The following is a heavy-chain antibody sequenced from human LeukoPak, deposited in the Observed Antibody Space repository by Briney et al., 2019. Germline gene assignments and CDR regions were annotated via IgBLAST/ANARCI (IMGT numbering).Heavy chain of an antibody. Sequence: ASVKVSCKASGYTFTSYGIIWVRQAPGQGLEWMGWISAYNGNTNYAQKLQGRVTMTTDTSTSTAYMELRSLRSDDTALYYCARWFRGYNDWFDPWGQGTLVTVSS. D-gene: IGHD3-22*01. CDR1: GYTFTSYG. J-gene: IGHJ5*02. CDR3: ARWFRGYNDWFDP. CDR2: ISAYNGNT. V-gene: IGHV1-18*01.